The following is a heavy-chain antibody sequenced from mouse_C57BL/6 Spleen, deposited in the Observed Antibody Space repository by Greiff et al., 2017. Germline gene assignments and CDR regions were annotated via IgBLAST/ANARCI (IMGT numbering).Heavy chain of an antibody. D-gene: IGHD1-1*01. J-gene: IGHJ1*03. CDR1: GYTFTSYW. CDR3: ARRHYGSSHWYFDV. CDR2: IDPSDSYT. Sequence: QVQLKQPGAELVRPGTSVKLSCKASGYTFTSYWMHWVKQRPGQGLEWIGVIDPSDSYTNYNQKFKGKATLTVDTSSSTAYMQLSSLTSEDSAVYYCARRHYGSSHWYFDVWGTGTTVTVSS. V-gene: IGHV1-59*01.